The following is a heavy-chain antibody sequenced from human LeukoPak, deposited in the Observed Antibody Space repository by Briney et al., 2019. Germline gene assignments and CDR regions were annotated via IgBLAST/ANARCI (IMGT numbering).Heavy chain of an antibody. Sequence: PGRSLRLSCAASGSTFSSYGMHWVRQTPGKGLEWVAVIWYDGSNKYYADSVKGRFTISRDNSKNTLYLQMNSLRAEDTAVYYCAKSPDYDTLTGHPDYWGQGTLVTVSS. J-gene: IGHJ4*02. V-gene: IGHV3-33*06. CDR3: AKSPDYDTLTGHPDY. CDR2: IWYDGSNK. CDR1: GSTFSSYG. D-gene: IGHD3-9*01.